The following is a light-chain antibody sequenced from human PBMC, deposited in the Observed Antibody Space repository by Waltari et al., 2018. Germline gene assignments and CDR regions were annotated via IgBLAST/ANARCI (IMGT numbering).Light chain of an antibody. CDR1: SPNIGSHY. CDR2: ATD. Sequence: QSVLTQPPSPSGTPGQRVTLSCSGSSPNIGSHYVYWYQHPPGTAPTLLLYATDQRPSGCPDRFSGSKSSTSASLAISGLQADDESDYFCAAWDDTLSAVVFGGGAKLTVL. J-gene: IGLJ2*01. CDR3: AAWDDTLSAVV. V-gene: IGLV1-47*02.